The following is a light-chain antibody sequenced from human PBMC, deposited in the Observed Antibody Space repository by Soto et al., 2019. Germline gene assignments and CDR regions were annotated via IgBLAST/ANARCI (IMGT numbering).Light chain of an antibody. J-gene: IGLJ3*02. CDR1: SSDVGGYNY. CDR2: DVS. V-gene: IGLV2-14*01. CDR3: SSYTSSSTLV. Sequence: QSALTQPASVSGSPGQSITISCTGTSSDVGGYNYVSWYQQHPGKAPELMIFDVSNRPSGVSTRFSGSKSGNTASLTISGLQAEDEADYYCSSYTSSSTLVFGGGTKLTV.